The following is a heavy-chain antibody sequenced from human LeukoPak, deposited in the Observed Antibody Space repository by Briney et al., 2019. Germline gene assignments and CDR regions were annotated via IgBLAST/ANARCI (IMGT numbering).Heavy chain of an antibody. CDR2: MYVTGNT. J-gene: IGHJ4*02. CDR1: PGSISTFY. Sequence: SETLSLTCTVSPGSISTFYWSWMRQSAGKGLEWIGRMYVTGNTNYNPSLKSRVTMSIDTSKNQFSLKLSSVTAADTAVYYCARDGPGPTHEYWGQGALVTVSS. D-gene: IGHD2-15*01. CDR3: ARDGPGPTHEY. V-gene: IGHV4-4*07.